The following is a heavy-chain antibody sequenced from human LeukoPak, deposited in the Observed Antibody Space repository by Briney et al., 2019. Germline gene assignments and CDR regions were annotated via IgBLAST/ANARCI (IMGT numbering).Heavy chain of an antibody. Sequence: PGGSLRLSCATSGFTFSSYAMHWVRQAPGKGLEWVAVISYDGSNKYYADSVKGRFTISRDNSKNTLYLQMHSLRAEDTAVYYCARAGGSTSGDYWGQGTLVTVSS. CDR3: ARAGGSTSGDY. D-gene: IGHD2-2*01. J-gene: IGHJ4*02. V-gene: IGHV3-30*04. CDR1: GFTFSSYA. CDR2: ISYDGSNK.